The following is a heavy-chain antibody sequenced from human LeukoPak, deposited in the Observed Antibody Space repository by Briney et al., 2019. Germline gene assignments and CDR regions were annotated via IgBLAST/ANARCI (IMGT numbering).Heavy chain of an antibody. J-gene: IGHJ4*02. CDR2: IIPIFGTA. CDR1: GGTFSSYA. V-gene: IGHV1-69*06. CDR3: ANSNNYYDSSGYYYYFDY. D-gene: IGHD3-22*01. Sequence: SVKVSCKASGGTFSSYAISWVRQAPGQGLEWMGGIIPIFGTANYAQKFQGRVTITADKSTSTAYMELSSLRSEDTAVYYCANSNNYYDSSGYYYYFDYWGQGTLVTVSS.